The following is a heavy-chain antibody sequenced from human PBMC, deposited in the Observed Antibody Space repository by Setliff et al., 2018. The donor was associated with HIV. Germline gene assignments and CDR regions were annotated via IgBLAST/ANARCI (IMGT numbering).Heavy chain of an antibody. D-gene: IGHD5-12*01. CDR3: AIDGAGGWLRPMPDY. Sequence: ASVKVSCKVFGFTLSEVSIHWVRQAPGKGLEWMGYFDPQDGETVYAQKFQGRVTMTEDTSIDTAYMALTRRSSEDTAVYYCAIDGAGGWLRPMPDYWGQGTLVTVSS. CDR2: FDPQDGET. J-gene: IGHJ4*02. V-gene: IGHV1-24*01. CDR1: GFTLSEVS.